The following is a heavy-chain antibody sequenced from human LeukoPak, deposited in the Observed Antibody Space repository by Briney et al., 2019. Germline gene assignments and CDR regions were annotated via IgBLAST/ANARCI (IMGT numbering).Heavy chain of an antibody. CDR2: IYYSGSI. D-gene: IGHD1-1*01. CDR3: ARGNWYLDY. J-gene: IGHJ4*02. Sequence: PSETLSLTCTVPGGSISSYYWSWVRQPPGKGLEWIGYIYYSGSINYNPSLKSRVTISVDTSKNQFSLKVSSLTAADTAVYYCARGNWYLDYWGQGTLVTVSS. CDR1: GGSISSYY. V-gene: IGHV4-59*01.